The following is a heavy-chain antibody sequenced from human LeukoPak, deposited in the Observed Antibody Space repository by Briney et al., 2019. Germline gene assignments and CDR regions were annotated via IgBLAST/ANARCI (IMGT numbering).Heavy chain of an antibody. CDR2: IYPTGST. D-gene: IGHD6-13*01. CDR3: ARAYSSSWYWNWSDP. V-gene: IGHV4-38-2*02. J-gene: IGHJ5*02. CDR1: GYSISSGYY. Sequence: PSETLSLTCTVSGYSISSGYYWGWIRPPPGKGLEWIGNIYPTGSTYYNPSLKSRVTISVDTSKNQFSLKVSSVSAADTAVYYCARAYSSSWYWNWSDPWGQGTLVTVSS.